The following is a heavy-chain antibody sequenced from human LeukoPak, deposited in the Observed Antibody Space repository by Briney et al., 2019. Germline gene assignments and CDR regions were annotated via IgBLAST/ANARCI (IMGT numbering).Heavy chain of an antibody. D-gene: IGHD5-18*01. J-gene: IGHJ4*02. CDR3: ARASPERGYSYGPLDNYFDY. CDR2: INQDGTEK. Sequence: GGSLRLSCAASGFTFTTYWMSWVRQLPGKGLEWVANINQDGTEKYYVDSVKGRFTISRDNSKNTLYLQMNSLRAEDTAVYYCARASPERGYSYGPLDNYFDYWGQGTLVTVSS. CDR1: GFTFTTYW. V-gene: IGHV3-7*01.